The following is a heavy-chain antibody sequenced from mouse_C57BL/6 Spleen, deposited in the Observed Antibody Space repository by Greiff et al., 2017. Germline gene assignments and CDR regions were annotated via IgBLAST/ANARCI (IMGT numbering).Heavy chain of an antibody. J-gene: IGHJ2*01. CDR2: IGPGRGST. Sequence: QVQLQQSGAELVKPGASVKISCKASGYTFTDYYINWVKQRPGQGLEWIGKIGPGRGSTSYNEKFKGTATLTAAKSSSTAYMQLSSLTSEDTASYFCARDGKFITSVVATEGYYFDDWGKGTTLTVSS. CDR3: ARDGKFITSVVATEGYYFDD. CDR1: GYTFTDYY. V-gene: IGHV1-77*01. D-gene: IGHD1-1*01.